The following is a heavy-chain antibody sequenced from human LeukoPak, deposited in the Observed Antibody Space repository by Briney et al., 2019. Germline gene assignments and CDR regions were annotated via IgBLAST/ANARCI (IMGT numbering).Heavy chain of an antibody. D-gene: IGHD2-15*01. Sequence: ASVKASCKASGYTFTSYYMHWVRQAPGQGLEWMGIINPSGGSTSYAQKFQGRVTMTRDTSTSTVYMELSSLRSEDTAVYYCARDRCGGSCYSVWFDPWGQGTLVTVSS. CDR1: GYTFTSYY. CDR3: ARDRCGGSCYSVWFDP. CDR2: INPSGGST. J-gene: IGHJ5*02. V-gene: IGHV1-46*01.